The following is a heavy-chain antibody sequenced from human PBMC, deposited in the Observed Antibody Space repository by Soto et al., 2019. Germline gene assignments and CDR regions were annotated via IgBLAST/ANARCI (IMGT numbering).Heavy chain of an antibody. CDR1: GYTFTGYY. CDR3: AISGSCSGGSCGFLQH. D-gene: IGHD2-15*01. V-gene: IGHV1-2*02. J-gene: IGHJ1*01. Sequence: GASVKVSCKASGYTFTGYYMHWVRQAPGQGLEWMGWINPNSGGTNYAQKFQGRVTMTRDTSISTAYMELSRLRSDDTAVYYCAISGSCSGGSCGFLQHCGQGTLVTVSS. CDR2: INPNSGGT.